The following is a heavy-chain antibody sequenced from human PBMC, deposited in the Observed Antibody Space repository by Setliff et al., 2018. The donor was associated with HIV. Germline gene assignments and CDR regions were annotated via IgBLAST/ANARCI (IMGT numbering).Heavy chain of an antibody. CDR3: ARNTDVDSVYRPFHI. CDR2: ISYDGSRI. D-gene: IGHD1-26*01. Sequence: PGGSLRLSCVASGFTFSNFAMHWVRQAPGKGLEWVSVISYDGSRISYADSVKGRFTISRDDSKNTLFLQLNTLRPEDTAVYYCARNTDVDSVYRPFHIWGQGTMVTVSS. J-gene: IGHJ3*02. CDR1: GFTFSNFA. V-gene: IGHV3-30*01.